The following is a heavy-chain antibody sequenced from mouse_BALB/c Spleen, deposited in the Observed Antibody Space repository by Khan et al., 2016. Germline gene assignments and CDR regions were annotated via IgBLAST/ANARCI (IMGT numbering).Heavy chain of an antibody. D-gene: IGHD1-1*01. Sequence: EVQLQESGPSLVKPSQTLSLTCSVTGDSITSGYWNWIRKFPGNKLEYMGYISYSGSTYYNPSLKSRISITRDTSKNQYYLQLNSVTTEDTATYXCARYYGSSYYAMDYWGQGTSVTVSS. CDR3: ARYYGSSYYAMDY. CDR2: ISYSGST. V-gene: IGHV3-8*02. CDR1: GDSITSGY. J-gene: IGHJ4*01.